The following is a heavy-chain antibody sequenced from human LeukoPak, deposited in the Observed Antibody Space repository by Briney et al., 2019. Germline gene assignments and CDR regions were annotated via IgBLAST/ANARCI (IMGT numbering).Heavy chain of an antibody. J-gene: IGHJ4*02. CDR1: GGSISSGSYY. V-gene: IGHV4-61*02. Sequence: SETLSLTCTVSGGSISSGSYYWSWIRQPAGKGLEWIGIVYTTGRSIYNRSLRSRSTISVDKSQNQLSLKLNSVTAADTAVYYCARGTMPSYDILTGSHYFDYWGQGTLVTVSS. CDR3: ARGTMPSYDILTGSHYFDY. CDR2: VYTTGRS. D-gene: IGHD3-9*01.